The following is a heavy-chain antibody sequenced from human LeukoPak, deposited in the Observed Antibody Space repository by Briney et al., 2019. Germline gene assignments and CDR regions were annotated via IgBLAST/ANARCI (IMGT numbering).Heavy chain of an antibody. Sequence: PGGSPRLSCAASGFTVSSNYMNWVRQAPGKGLEWVSIIYSGGSTYYADSVKGRFTISRDNSKNTLYLQMNSLTAEDTAVYYCARWDSSGYHKYYFDYWGQGTLVTVSS. CDR2: IYSGGST. V-gene: IGHV3-53*01. CDR3: ARWDSSGYHKYYFDY. J-gene: IGHJ4*02. CDR1: GFTVSSNY. D-gene: IGHD3-22*01.